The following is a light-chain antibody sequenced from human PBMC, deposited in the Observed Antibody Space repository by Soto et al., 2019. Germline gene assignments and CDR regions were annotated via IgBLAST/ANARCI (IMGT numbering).Light chain of an antibody. V-gene: IGLV2-8*01. CDR3: SSYGGSDNLI. CDR2: EVR. CDR1: SNDLGGYNY. Sequence: QSALTQPPSASGSPGQSVTISCTGSSNDLGGYNYVYWYQHHPGKAPKLIIYEVRERPSGVPDRFSGSKSGNTASLTVSGLQAEDEADYYCSSYGGSDNLIFGGGTKMTVL. J-gene: IGLJ2*01.